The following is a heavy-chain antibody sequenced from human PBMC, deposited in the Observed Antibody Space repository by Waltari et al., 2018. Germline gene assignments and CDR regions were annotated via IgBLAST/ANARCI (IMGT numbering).Heavy chain of an antibody. CDR2: VRGDGKT. Sequence: QLQLQESGPGLVKPSGTLSLICAVSGASMSTSDYWSWVRQPPGKGLEWMGQVRGDGKTNYNPSFASRVTMSLDTSTYHFALKLTSATAADTALYYCARDRGRGLYLDTWGQGTLVTVSP. CDR1: GASMSTSDY. CDR3: ARDRGRGLYLDT. V-gene: IGHV4-4*02. J-gene: IGHJ4*02. D-gene: IGHD1-1*01.